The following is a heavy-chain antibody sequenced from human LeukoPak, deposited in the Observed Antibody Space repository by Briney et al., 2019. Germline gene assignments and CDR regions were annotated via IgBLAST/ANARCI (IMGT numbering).Heavy chain of an antibody. CDR3: AKKGATTGDFDY. CDR2: ITSNGVST. D-gene: IGHD1-26*01. V-gene: IGHV3-64*04. CDR1: GFSFSSYA. Sequence: GGSLRLSCSASGFSFSSYAMFWVRQAPGKGLEYVSTITSNGVSTYYADSVKGRFTISRDNSKNTLYLQMNSLRAEDTAVYYCAKKGATTGDFDYWGQGTLVTVSS. J-gene: IGHJ4*02.